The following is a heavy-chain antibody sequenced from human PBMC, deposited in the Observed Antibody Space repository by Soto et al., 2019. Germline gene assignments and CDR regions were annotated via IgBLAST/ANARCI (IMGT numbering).Heavy chain of an antibody. CDR3: ARDWSYYYESSGYYDY. CDR2: IIPIFGTA. J-gene: IGHJ4*02. V-gene: IGHV1-69*01. CDR1: GGTFSSYA. Sequence: QVQLVQSGAEVKQPGSSVKVSCKASGGTFSSYAISWVRQAPGKGLEWMGGIIPIFGTANYAQKFQGRVTITADEPTSTAYVELSRLRAEDTAVYYCARDWSYYYESSGYYDYWGQGTLGTVSS. D-gene: IGHD3-22*01.